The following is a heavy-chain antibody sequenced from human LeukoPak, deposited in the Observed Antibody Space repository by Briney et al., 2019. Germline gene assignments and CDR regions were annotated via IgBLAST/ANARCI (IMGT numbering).Heavy chain of an antibody. D-gene: IGHD3-22*01. CDR3: ARRGVVIRVILVGFHKEAFYFDS. CDR1: GITLSNYG. Sequence: GGSLRLSCAVSGITLSNYGMSWVRQAPGKGLEWVAGISDSGGSTNYADSVKGRFTNSRDNPKNTLYLQMNSLRAEDTAVYFCARRGVVIRVILVGFHKEAFYFDSWGQGALVTVSS. V-gene: IGHV3-23*01. J-gene: IGHJ4*02. CDR2: ISDSGGST.